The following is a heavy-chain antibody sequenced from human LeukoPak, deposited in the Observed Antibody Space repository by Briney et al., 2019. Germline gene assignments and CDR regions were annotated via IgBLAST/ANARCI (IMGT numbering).Heavy chain of an antibody. Sequence: GESLQISCKGPGYRFTSYWIGWVRRMPGKGLGWMGIIYPGDSDTRYSPSFQGQVTISADKSISTAYLQWSSLKASDTAMYYCARLVGDDYPDYWGQGTLVTVSS. V-gene: IGHV5-51*01. CDR1: GYRFTSYW. J-gene: IGHJ4*02. CDR2: IYPGDSDT. CDR3: ARLVGDDYPDY. D-gene: IGHD3-10*01.